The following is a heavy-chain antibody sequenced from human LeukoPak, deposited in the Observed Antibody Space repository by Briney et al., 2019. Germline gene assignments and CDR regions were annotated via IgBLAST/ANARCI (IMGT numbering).Heavy chain of an antibody. CDR1: GFTFSTYV. CDR2: IRFGAEYI. V-gene: IGHV3-23*01. CDR3: ASGPPFLKYFEY. J-gene: IGHJ4*02. D-gene: IGHD3-3*01. Sequence: TGGSLRLSCAASGFTFSTYVMNWFRQAPGKGLEWVSTIRFGAEYIFYADSVKGRFTISRDDSNNALYLQMHSLRAEDTALYYCASGPPFLKYFEYWGQGTLVTVSS.